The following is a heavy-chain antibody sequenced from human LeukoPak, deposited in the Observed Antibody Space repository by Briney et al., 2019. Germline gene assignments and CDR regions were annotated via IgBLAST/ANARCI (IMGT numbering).Heavy chain of an antibody. CDR3: ARDEYCGGDCYSDY. CDR1: GFTVSSNY. V-gene: IGHV3-66*02. CDR2: IYSGGST. Sequence: GGSLRLSCAASGFTVSSNYMSWVRQAPGKGLEWVSVIYSGGSTYYAGSVKGRFTISRDNSKNTLYLQMNSLRAEDTAVYYCARDEYCGGDCYSDYWGQGTLVTVSS. J-gene: IGHJ4*02. D-gene: IGHD2-21*01.